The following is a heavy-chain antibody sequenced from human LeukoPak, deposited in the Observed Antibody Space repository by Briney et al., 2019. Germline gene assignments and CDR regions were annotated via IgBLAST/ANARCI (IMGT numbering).Heavy chain of an antibody. CDR1: GGSISSYY. CDR2: IYYSGST. Sequence: SETLSLTCTVSGGSISSYYWSWIRQPPGKGLEWIGYIYYSGSTSYNPSLKSRVTISVDTSKNQFSLKLSSVTAADTAVYYCARMVAAGIYHNMDVWGQGTTVTVSS. V-gene: IGHV4-59*01. D-gene: IGHD6-13*01. CDR3: ARMVAAGIYHNMDV. J-gene: IGHJ6*03.